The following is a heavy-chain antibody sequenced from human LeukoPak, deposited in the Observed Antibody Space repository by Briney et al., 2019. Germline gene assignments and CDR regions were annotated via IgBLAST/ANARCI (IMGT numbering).Heavy chain of an antibody. J-gene: IGHJ4*02. CDR3: ARGLYYYDSSGSYYFDY. CDR1: GYTFTSYD. V-gene: IGHV1-8*01. D-gene: IGHD3-22*01. CDR2: MNPNSGNT. Sequence: ASVKVSCKASGYTFTSYDTNWVRQATGQGLEWMGWMNPNSGNTGYAQKFQGRVTMTRNTSISTAYMELSSLRSEDTAVYYCARGLYYYDSSGSYYFDYWGQGTLVTVSS.